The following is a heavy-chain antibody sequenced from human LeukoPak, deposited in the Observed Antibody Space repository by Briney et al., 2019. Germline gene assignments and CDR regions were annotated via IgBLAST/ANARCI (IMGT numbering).Heavy chain of an antibody. Sequence: GGSLRLSCAASGFTVSSNFMSWVRQAPGKGLEWVSIIYSGGSTSYADSVKGRFTISRDNSKNTLYLQMNSLRAKDTAVYYCASPSGSRGVFLDYWGQGTLVTVSS. CDR3: ASPSGSRGVFLDY. CDR1: GFTVSSNF. CDR2: IYSGGST. D-gene: IGHD3-16*01. V-gene: IGHV3-53*01. J-gene: IGHJ4*02.